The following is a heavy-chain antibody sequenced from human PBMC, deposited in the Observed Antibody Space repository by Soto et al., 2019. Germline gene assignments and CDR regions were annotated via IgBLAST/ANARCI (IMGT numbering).Heavy chain of an antibody. CDR1: GYTFTSYG. CDR3: ARSIAARPNGMYYGMDV. V-gene: IGHV1-18*01. CDR2: ISAYNGNT. J-gene: IGHJ6*02. D-gene: IGHD6-6*01. Sequence: GASVTVSCQASGYTFTSYGISWVRQAPGQGLEWMGWISAYNGNTNYAQKLQGRVTMTTDTSTSTAYMELRSLRSDDTAVYYCARSIAARPNGMYYGMDVWGQGTTVTVSS.